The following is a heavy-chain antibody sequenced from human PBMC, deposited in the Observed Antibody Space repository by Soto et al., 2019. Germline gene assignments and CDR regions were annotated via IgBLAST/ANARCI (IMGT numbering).Heavy chain of an antibody. CDR1: GGSLSGDFF. V-gene: IGHV4-30-4*01. J-gene: IGHJ4*02. CDR3: ARGTGVDGSHYLDS. D-gene: IGHD1-26*01. Sequence: SETLSLTCTVSGGSLSGDFFWTWIRQPPGKGLEWIGFIHHSGNTYYNPSLKSRVMISDDTSKNQFSLKLSSVTAADMAVFYCARGTGVDGSHYLDSWGQGTLVTVS. CDR2: IHHSGNT.